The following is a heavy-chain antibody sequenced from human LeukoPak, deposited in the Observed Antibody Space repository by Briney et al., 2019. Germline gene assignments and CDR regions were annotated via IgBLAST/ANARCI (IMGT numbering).Heavy chain of an antibody. CDR2: ISSSSYI. Sequence: GGSLRLSCAASGFTFSSYNMNWVRQAPGKGLEWVSSISSSSYIYYTGSVKGRFTISRDNAKNSLYLQMNSLRAEDTAVYYCARVTLTGYYAFDYWGQGTLVTVSS. CDR1: GFTFSSYN. V-gene: IGHV3-21*01. D-gene: IGHD3-9*01. CDR3: ARVTLTGYYAFDY. J-gene: IGHJ4*02.